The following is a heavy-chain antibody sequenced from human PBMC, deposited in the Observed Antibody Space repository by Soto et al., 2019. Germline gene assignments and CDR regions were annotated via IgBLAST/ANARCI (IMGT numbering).Heavy chain of an antibody. CDR1: GYTFTSYY. D-gene: IGHD6-13*01. CDR3: ASPAGYSSSWYFFGY. CDR2: INPSGGST. V-gene: IGHV1-46*01. J-gene: IGHJ4*02. Sequence: QVQLVQSGAEVKKPGASVKVSCKASGYTFTSYYMHWMRQAPGQGLEWMGIINPSGGSTSYAQKFQGRATMTRDTSTSTVYRKLSSLSSEDTAVYYSASPAGYSSSWYFFGYWGQGTLVTVSS.